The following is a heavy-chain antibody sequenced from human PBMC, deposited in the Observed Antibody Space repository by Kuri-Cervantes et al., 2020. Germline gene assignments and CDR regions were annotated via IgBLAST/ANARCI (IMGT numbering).Heavy chain of an antibody. CDR2: ITSSGNTR. CDR3: ARVVSQAGQFDY. Sequence: GESLKISCAASGFTFSSFEMNWVRQAPGKGLEWVSFITSSGNTRYYADSVKGRFTISRDNSKNTLYLQMNSLRAEDTAVYYCARVVSQAGQFDYWGQGTLVTVSS. V-gene: IGHV3-48*03. J-gene: IGHJ4*02. CDR1: GFTFSSFE. D-gene: IGHD4-23*01.